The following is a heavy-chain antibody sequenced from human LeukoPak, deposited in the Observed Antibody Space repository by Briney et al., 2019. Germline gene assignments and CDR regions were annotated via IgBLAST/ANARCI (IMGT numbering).Heavy chain of an antibody. CDR1: GFTFSSYW. CDR3: ARDPERADIVGDYGMDV. Sequence: GGSLRLSCAASGFTFSSYWMHWVRHAPGKGLVWVSRINSDGSSTSYADSVKGRFTISRDNAKNTLYLQMNSLRAEDTAVYYCARDPERADIVGDYGMDVWGQGTTVTVSS. J-gene: IGHJ6*02. V-gene: IGHV3-74*01. CDR2: INSDGSST. D-gene: IGHD2-15*01.